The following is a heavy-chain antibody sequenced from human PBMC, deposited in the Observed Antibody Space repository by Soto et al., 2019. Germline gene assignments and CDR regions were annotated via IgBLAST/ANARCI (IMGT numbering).Heavy chain of an antibody. CDR2: ISNDGGKK. V-gene: IGHV3-30-3*01. Sequence: QVQLVESGGGVVKPGGSLSLSCEAPGFSLSTYAIPWVRQAPGKGLEWVAVISNDGGKKFFGDSVKGRLTISRDNSKNMVYLQMNSLREEDTAVYYCARSIAVAGLDYWGQGTLVIVSS. CDR1: GFSLSTYA. D-gene: IGHD6-19*01. J-gene: IGHJ4*02. CDR3: ARSIAVAGLDY.